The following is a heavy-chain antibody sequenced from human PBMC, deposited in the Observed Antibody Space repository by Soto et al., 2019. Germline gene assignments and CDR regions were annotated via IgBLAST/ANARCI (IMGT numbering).Heavy chain of an antibody. CDR1: GGSISSSSYY. CDR3: ARQFTIFSPVPLDY. CDR2: IYYSGST. V-gene: IGHV4-39*01. J-gene: IGHJ4*02. Sequence: SETLSLTCTVSGGSISSSSYYWGWIRQPPGTGLEWIGSIYYSGSTYYNPSLKSRVTISVDTSKNQFSLKLSSVTAADTAVYYCARQFTIFSPVPLDYWGQGTLVTAPQ. D-gene: IGHD3-9*01.